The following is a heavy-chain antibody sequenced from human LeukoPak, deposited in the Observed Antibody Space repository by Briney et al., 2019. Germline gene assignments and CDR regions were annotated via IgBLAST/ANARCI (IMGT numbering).Heavy chain of an antibody. V-gene: IGHV5-51*01. D-gene: IGHD3-16*02. Sequence: GESLQISCKGSGYSFTSYWISWVRQMPGKGLEWMGIIYPGDSDTRYSPSFQGQVTISADKSISTAYLQWSSLKASDTAMYYCARFGYDYVWGSYRYDYFQHWGQGTLVTVSS. CDR3: ARFGYDYVWGSYRYDYFQH. CDR2: IYPGDSDT. CDR1: GYSFTSYW. J-gene: IGHJ1*01.